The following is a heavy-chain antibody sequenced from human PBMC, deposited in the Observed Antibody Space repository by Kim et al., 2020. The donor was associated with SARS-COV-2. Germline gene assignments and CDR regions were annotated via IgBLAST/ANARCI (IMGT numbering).Heavy chain of an antibody. CDR1: GYGFSGYW. V-gene: IGHV5-51*01. CDR3: ASLTGDFERRDTRFDY. J-gene: IGHJ4*02. D-gene: IGHD1-1*01. CDR2: IYPGVSRT. Sequence: GESLKISCKGSGYGFSGYWIGWVRQMPGKGLEWMGIIYPGVSRTKNSPSFQGQVTIAADRSISTAYLQWSSLKASDTATYYCASLTGDFERRDTRFDYWGQGALGSVSS.